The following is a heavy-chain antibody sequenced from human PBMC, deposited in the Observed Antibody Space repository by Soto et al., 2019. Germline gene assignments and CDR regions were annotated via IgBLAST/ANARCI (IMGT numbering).Heavy chain of an antibody. D-gene: IGHD5-12*01. V-gene: IGHV3-23*01. Sequence: EVQLLESGGGLVEPGGSLRLSCAASGFHFSIYAMGWVRQAPGKGLEWVSVISGNGGSTYYPDSVKGRFSISRDISKNTLFLEMNSLRAEDTAIYYCARLGGDSGYDPFDYWGQGTLVTVSS. J-gene: IGHJ4*02. CDR1: GFHFSIYA. CDR3: ARLGGDSGYDPFDY. CDR2: ISGNGGST.